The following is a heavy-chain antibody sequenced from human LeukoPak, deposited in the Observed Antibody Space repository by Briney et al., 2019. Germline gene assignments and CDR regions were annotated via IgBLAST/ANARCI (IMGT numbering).Heavy chain of an antibody. V-gene: IGHV4-59*01. CDR1: GGSISSYY. CDR3: ARDGLWSGFDP. CDR2: IYYSGST. J-gene: IGHJ5*02. D-gene: IGHD5-18*01. Sequence: SETLSLTCTVSGGSISSYYWSWLRQPPGKGLEWIGYIYYSGSTNYNPSLKSRVTISVDTSKNQFSLKLSSVTAADTAVYYCARDGLWSGFDPWGQGTLVTVSS.